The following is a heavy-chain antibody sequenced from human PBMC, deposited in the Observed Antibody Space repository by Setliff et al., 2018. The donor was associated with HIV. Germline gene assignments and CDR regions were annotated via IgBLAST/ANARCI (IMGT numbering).Heavy chain of an antibody. CDR1: GFTFDDYA. CDR3: ARVASGYDYGWLDP. D-gene: IGHD5-12*01. J-gene: IGHJ5*02. V-gene: IGHV3-9*01. CDR2: INWNSVSR. Sequence: GGSLRLSCEASGFTFDDYAMHWGRQAPGKGLEWVAGINWNSVSRAYADSVKGRFTVSRDNAKNTLYLQMNSLRAEDTAVYYCARVASGYDYGWLDPWGQGTLVTVSS.